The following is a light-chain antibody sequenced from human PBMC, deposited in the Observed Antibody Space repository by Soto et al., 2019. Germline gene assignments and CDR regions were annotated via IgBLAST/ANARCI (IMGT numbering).Light chain of an antibody. V-gene: IGLV1-40*01. Sequence: QSVLRQPPSVSGAPGQRLTMSCTGSSSSVGAGYDVHWYQQLPGTAPKLLIYGNSNRPSGVPDRFSGSKSGTSASLAITGLQAEDEADYYCQSYDSSLSVYVFGSGTKLTVL. J-gene: IGLJ1*01. CDR3: QSYDSSLSVYV. CDR2: GNS. CDR1: SSSVGAGYD.